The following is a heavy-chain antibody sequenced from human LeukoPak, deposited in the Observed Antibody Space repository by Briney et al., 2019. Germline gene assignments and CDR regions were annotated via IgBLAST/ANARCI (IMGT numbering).Heavy chain of an antibody. D-gene: IGHD4-23*01. Sequence: PGGSLILSCAASGLTFRSYGMHWVRQAPGKGLEWVAVISSDGGTDYYADSVKGRFTISRDNSRNTMSLHMNSLRPEDTGMYYCTKEGAAGGKMQFCFDYWGQGTLVTVSS. V-gene: IGHV3-30*18. CDR3: TKEGAAGGKMQFCFDY. J-gene: IGHJ4*02. CDR1: GLTFRSYG. CDR2: ISSDGGTD.